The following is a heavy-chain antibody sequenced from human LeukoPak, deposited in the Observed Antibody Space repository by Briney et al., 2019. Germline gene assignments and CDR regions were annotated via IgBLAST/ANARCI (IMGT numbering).Heavy chain of an antibody. CDR1: GGSISSGGYY. Sequence: SETLSLTCTVSGGSISSGGYYWSWIRQHPGKGLEWIGYIYYSGSTYYNPSLKSRVTISVDTSKNQFSLKLSSVTAADTAVYYCARTLGYYDSSGYSDFDYWGQGTLVTVSS. J-gene: IGHJ4*02. CDR3: ARTLGYYDSSGYSDFDY. CDR2: IYYSGST. V-gene: IGHV4-31*03. D-gene: IGHD3-22*01.